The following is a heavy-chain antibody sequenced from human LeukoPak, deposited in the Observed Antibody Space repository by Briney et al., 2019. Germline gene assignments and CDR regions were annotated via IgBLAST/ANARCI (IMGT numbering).Heavy chain of an antibody. CDR1: GGSLSTYY. D-gene: IGHD2-21*01. V-gene: IGHV4-59*01. J-gene: IGHJ6*02. Sequence: PSETLSLTCTVSGGSLSTYYWSWIRQPPGKGLEWIGFISDSGTTNFNPSLRSRVTLSVDKSKNQFSLRLNSVTAADRAIYYCARVNGVAVAPYYYSGLDVWGPGTTVIGSS. CDR3: ARVNGVAVAPYYYSGLDV. CDR2: ISDSGTT.